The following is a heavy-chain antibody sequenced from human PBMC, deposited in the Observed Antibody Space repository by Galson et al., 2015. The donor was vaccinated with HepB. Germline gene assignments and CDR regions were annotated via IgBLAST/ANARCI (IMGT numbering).Heavy chain of an antibody. CDR2: ISAYNGNT. CDR3: ARDRGYSLFNWFDP. Sequence: SVKVSCKASGYTFTSYGISWVRQAPGQGLEWMGWISAYNGNTNYAQKLQCRVTMTTDTSTSTAYMELRSLRSDDTAVYYCARDRGYSLFNWFDPWGQGTLVTVSS. J-gene: IGHJ5*02. CDR1: GYTFTSYG. V-gene: IGHV1-18*04. D-gene: IGHD5-18*01.